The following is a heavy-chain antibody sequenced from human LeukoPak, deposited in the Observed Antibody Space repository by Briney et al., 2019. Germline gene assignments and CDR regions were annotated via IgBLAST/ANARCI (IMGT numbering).Heavy chain of an antibody. CDR3: ARGGGPVLDYGETFDP. Sequence: PSGTLSLTRAVSGGSISSNNWWSWVRPPPGKGLEWIGEIYHSGSTNYNPSLKSRVTISVDKSKNQFSLKLSSVTAADTAVYYCARGGGPVLDYGETFDPWGQGTLVTVSS. CDR2: IYHSGST. V-gene: IGHV4-4*02. D-gene: IGHD4-17*01. CDR1: GGSISSNNW. J-gene: IGHJ5*02.